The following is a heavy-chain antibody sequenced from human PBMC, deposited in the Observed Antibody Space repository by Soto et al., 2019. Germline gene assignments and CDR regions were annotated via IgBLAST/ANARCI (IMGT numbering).Heavy chain of an antibody. CDR1: GFTFSSYA. V-gene: IGHV3-23*01. CDR3: AKDGNPIPYLTGYYRLGWFDP. Sequence: GGSLRLSCAASGFTFSSYAMSWVRQAPGKGLEWVSAISGSGGSTYYADSVKGRFTISRDNSKSTLYLQMNSLRAEDTAVYYCAKDGNPIPYLTGYYRLGWFDPWGQGTLVTVSS. D-gene: IGHD3-9*01. J-gene: IGHJ5*02. CDR2: ISGSGGST.